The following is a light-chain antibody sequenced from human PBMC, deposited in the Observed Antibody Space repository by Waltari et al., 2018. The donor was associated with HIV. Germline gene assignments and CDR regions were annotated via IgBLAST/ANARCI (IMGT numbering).Light chain of an antibody. J-gene: IGLJ3*02. CDR1: GSNIGRNS. Sequence: QSVLTEPPSASGTPGQRVTITCSGSGSNIGRNSVSWCQQLPRTAPKLLIYTDDQRPSGVPERFSGSQAGTLGSLASSGLQSDDEADYYWATWDDSLDGWLCGGATKLTVL. CDR3: ATWDDSLDGWL. CDR2: TDD. V-gene: IGLV1-44*01.